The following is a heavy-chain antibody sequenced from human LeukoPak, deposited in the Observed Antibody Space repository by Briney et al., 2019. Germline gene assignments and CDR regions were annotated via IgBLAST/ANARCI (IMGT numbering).Heavy chain of an antibody. Sequence: GGSLRLSCAASGFTFSSYGMHWVRQAPGKGLEWVAVISYDGSNKYYADSVKGRFTISRDNSKNTLYLQMNSLRAEDTAVYYCAKWEGYYDSWSGSGGDYGMDVWGQGTTVTVSS. CDR3: AKWEGYYDSWSGSGGDYGMDV. J-gene: IGHJ6*02. D-gene: IGHD3-3*01. V-gene: IGHV3-30*18. CDR2: ISYDGSNK. CDR1: GFTFSSYG.